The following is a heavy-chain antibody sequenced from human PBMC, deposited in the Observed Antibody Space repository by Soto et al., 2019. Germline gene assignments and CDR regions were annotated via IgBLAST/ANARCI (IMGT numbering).Heavy chain of an antibody. CDR2: IYSGGST. Sequence: GGSLRLSCAASGFTVSSNYMSWVRQAPGKGLEWVSVIYSGGSTYYADSVKGRFTISRDNSKNTLYLQMNSLRAEDTAVYYCAREISSGYSYFDYWGQGTLVTVSS. D-gene: IGHD3-22*01. V-gene: IGHV3-66*01. CDR3: AREISSGYSYFDY. CDR1: GFTVSSNY. J-gene: IGHJ4*02.